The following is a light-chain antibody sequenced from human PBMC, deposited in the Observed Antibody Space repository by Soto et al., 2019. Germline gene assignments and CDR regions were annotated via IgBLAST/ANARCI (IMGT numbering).Light chain of an antibody. CDR1: QRVSSSY. CDR2: DAS. CDR3: QHYHGWPIT. Sequence: EIVLTQSPATLSLSPGERATLSCGASQRVSSSYLAWYQQKPGLAPRLLIYDASTRATGIPARFSGSGSGTELTLTISSLQSEDFAVYYCQHYHGWPITFGQGTRLEIK. V-gene: IGKV3D-20*01. J-gene: IGKJ5*01.